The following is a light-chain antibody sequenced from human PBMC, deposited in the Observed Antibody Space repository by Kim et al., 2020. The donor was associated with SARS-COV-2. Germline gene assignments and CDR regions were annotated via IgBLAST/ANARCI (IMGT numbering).Light chain of an antibody. J-gene: IGKJ2*01. CDR1: QSVRNY. CDR3: QQRSNWPRNT. Sequence: EIVLTQSPATLSLSPGERATLSCRASQSVRNYLDWYQQKPGQAPRLLMYDASNRASGIPARFSGSGSGTDFTLTISSVEPEDFAVYYCQQRSNWPRNTFGQGTKLDI. CDR2: DAS. V-gene: IGKV3-11*01.